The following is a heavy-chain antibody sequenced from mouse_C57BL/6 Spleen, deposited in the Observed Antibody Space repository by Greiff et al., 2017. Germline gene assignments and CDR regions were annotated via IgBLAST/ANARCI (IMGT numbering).Heavy chain of an antibody. J-gene: IGHJ4*01. CDR2: SWWDDDK. D-gene: IGHD2-4*01. CDR3: ARVIYYDYDVGGVDAMDY. V-gene: IGHV8-8*01. Sequence: QVTLKVCGPGILQPSQTLSLTCSSSGFSLSTFGMGVGWIRQPSGKGLVWLAHSWWDDDKYYNPALKSRLTNSKDTSKNPVFLKIANVDTADTATYYCARVIYYDYDVGGVDAMDYWGQGTSVTVSS. CDR1: GFSLSTFGMG.